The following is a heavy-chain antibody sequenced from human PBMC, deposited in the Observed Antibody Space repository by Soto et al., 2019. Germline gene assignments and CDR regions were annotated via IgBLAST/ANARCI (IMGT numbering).Heavy chain of an antibody. CDR3: AKDAISMVRGLNNCFDP. CDR1: GFTFSSYA. J-gene: IGHJ5*02. D-gene: IGHD3-10*01. V-gene: IGHV3-23*01. CDR2: ISGGGGVST. Sequence: GGSLRLSCAASGFTFSSYAMTWVRQAPGKGLEWVSGISGGGGVSTYYADSVKGRFTISRDNSMNTLYLQMNRLRAEDTAVYYCAKDAISMVRGLNNCFDPWGPGTLVTVSS.